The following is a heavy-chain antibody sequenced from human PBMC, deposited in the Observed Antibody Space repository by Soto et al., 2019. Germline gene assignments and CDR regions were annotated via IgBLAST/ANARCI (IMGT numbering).Heavy chain of an antibody. Sequence: GGSLRLSCTASGFTFGDYAMSWFRQAPGKGLEWVGFIRSKAYGGTTEYAASVKGRFTISRDDSKSIAYLQMNSLKTEDTAVYYCTRDSDDFWSGYNFLRSEKFDYWGQGTLVTVSS. V-gene: IGHV3-49*03. D-gene: IGHD3-3*01. CDR3: TRDSDDFWSGYNFLRSEKFDY. CDR1: GFTFGDYA. CDR2: IRSKAYGGTT. J-gene: IGHJ4*02.